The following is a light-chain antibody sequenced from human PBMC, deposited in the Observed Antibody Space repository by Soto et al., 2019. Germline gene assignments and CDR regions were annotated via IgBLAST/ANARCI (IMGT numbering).Light chain of an antibody. Sequence: DIVMTQSPDSLAVSLGERATINCKSSQSVLYSSNNKNYLAWYQQKPGQPPKLLIYWASTRESGVPDRFSGSGSGKDFTLTISSLQAEDVAVYYCQQYSSTPHTFGQGTKLEIK. CDR3: QQYSSTPHT. V-gene: IGKV4-1*01. J-gene: IGKJ2*01. CDR1: QSVLYSSNNKNY. CDR2: WAS.